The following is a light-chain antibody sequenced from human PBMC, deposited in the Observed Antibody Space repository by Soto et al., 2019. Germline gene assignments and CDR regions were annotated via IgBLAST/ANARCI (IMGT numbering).Light chain of an antibody. V-gene: IGKV3-11*01. CDR1: QSVSSY. CDR3: QQFGSSIPHT. CDR2: DAS. J-gene: IGKJ2*01. Sequence: EIVLTQSPATLSLSPGERATVSCRASQSVSSYLAWYQQKPGQAPRLLIYDASDRATGIPARFSGSGSGTDFSLTISRLEPEDFGVYYCQQFGSSIPHTFGQGTKLEIK.